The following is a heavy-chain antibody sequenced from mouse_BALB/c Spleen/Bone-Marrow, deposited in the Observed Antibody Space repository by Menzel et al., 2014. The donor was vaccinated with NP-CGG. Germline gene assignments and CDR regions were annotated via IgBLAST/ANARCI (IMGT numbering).Heavy chain of an antibody. CDR3: ARRVITTGPGFAY. CDR1: GYSFTSYY. Sequence: VQLQQSGPELMKPGASVKISCKASGYSFTSYYMHWVEQSHGKSLEWIRYIDPFNGDTNYNQKFKGKATLTVDKSSSTAYMHLSSLTSEDSAVYYCARRVITTGPGFAYWGQGTLVTVSA. V-gene: IGHV1-31*01. CDR2: IDPFNGDT. J-gene: IGHJ3*01. D-gene: IGHD2-4*01.